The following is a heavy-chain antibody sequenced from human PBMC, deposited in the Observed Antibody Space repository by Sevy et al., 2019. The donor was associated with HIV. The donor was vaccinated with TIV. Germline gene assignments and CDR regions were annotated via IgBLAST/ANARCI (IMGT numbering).Heavy chain of an antibody. CDR3: AREGCTKPHDY. J-gene: IGHJ4*02. D-gene: IGHD2-8*01. CDR1: GFTFSKYS. CDR2: LSFGCGEL. V-gene: IGHV3-23*01. Sequence: GGSLRLSCAASGFTFSKYSMSWVRQPPGKGLEWVSALSFGCGELNYADSVKGRFNISRENSKSSVYLQMNNLRPEDTAVYYCAREGCTKPHDYWGQGTLVTVSS.